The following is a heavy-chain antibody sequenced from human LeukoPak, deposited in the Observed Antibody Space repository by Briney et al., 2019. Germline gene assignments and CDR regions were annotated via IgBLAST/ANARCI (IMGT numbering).Heavy chain of an antibody. J-gene: IGHJ4*02. V-gene: IGHV3-7*01. CDR1: GFTFSSYW. CDR2: MRQDGSEK. CDR3: ARKSGPYYDSSAYYYFDY. Sequence: GGSLRLSCAASGFTFSSYWMSWVRLAPGKGLEWVANMRQDGSEKYYVDSVKGRFTISRDNAKNSLYLLLNSLRAEDTAVYYCARKSGPYYDSSAYYYFDYWGQGTLVTVSP. D-gene: IGHD3-22*01.